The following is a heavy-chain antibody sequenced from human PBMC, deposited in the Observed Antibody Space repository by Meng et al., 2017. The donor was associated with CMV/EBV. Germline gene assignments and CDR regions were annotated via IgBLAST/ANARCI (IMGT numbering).Heavy chain of an antibody. CDR3: ARSGVTYCSSTSCLGGMDV. V-gene: IGHV3-74*01. D-gene: IGHD2-2*01. CDR2: INSDGSST. Sequence: ESLKISCAASGFTFSSHWMHWVRQAPGKGLVWVSRINSDGSSTSYADSVKGRFTISRDNAKNTLYLQMNSLRAEDTAVYYCARSGVTYCSSTSCLGGMDVWGQGTTVTVSS. CDR1: GFTFSSHW. J-gene: IGHJ6*02.